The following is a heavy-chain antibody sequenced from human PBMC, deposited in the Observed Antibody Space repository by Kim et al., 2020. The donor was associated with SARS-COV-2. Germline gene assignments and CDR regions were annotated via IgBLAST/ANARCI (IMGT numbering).Heavy chain of an antibody. D-gene: IGHD5-18*01. J-gene: IGHJ4*02. Sequence: GGSLRLSCAASGFTFSLYAMSWVRQAPGKGLEWVSGIIGNGGSTYYADSVKGRFTISRDNSKNTLYLQMNSLRGEDTAVYYCAKYPHYSYGWNDYWGQGTLVTVSS. CDR3: AKYPHYSYGWNDY. CDR1: GFTFSLYA. V-gene: IGHV3-23*01. CDR2: IIGNGGST.